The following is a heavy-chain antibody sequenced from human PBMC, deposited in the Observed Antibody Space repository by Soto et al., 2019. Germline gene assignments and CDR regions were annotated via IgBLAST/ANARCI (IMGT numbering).Heavy chain of an antibody. D-gene: IGHD6-6*01. Sequence: EVQLLESGGGLVQPGGSLRLSCGASGFTFSVYAMTWVRQAPGKGLEWDSAISGNGGSTYYADSVKGRFTISRDNSKSTLHLQMNSLRVEDTAVYYCAKDRTSGPPLVRFDSWGQGTLVTVSS. V-gene: IGHV3-23*01. CDR2: ISGNGGST. CDR1: GFTFSVYA. J-gene: IGHJ4*02. CDR3: AKDRTSGPPLVRFDS.